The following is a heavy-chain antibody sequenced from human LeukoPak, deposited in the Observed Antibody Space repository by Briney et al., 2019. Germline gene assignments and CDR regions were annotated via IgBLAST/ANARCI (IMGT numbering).Heavy chain of an antibody. CDR3: ARDKYGDYVIDY. V-gene: IGHV3-21*01. CDR1: GYTFSSYS. J-gene: IGHJ4*02. D-gene: IGHD4-17*01. Sequence: GESLKISCKGSGYTFSSYSMNWVRQAPGKGLEWVSSISSSSSYIYYADSVKGRFTISRDNAKNSLYLQMSSLRAEDTAVYYCARDKYGDYVIDYWGQGTLVTVSS. CDR2: ISSSSSYI.